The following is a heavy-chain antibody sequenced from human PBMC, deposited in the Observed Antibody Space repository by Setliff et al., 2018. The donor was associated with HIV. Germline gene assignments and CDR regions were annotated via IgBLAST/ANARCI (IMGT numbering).Heavy chain of an antibody. J-gene: IGHJ4*02. Sequence: LRLSCAASEFTFRTHAMSWVRQAPGKGLEWVSGISGSGGSTYYADSVKGRFTISRDNSKNTLFLRMNSLRAEDTAVYYCARDRGGSSYFDYWGQGPRSPSPQ. CDR3: ARDRGGSSYFDY. CDR2: ISGSGGST. V-gene: IGHV3-23*01. D-gene: IGHD1-26*01. CDR1: EFTFRTHA.